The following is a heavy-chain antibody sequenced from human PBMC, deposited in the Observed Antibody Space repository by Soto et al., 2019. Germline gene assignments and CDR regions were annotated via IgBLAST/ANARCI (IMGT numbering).Heavy chain of an antibody. CDR1: GFTFSGYG. J-gene: IGHJ4*02. Sequence: ESGGGVVHPGRSLRLSCAASGFTFSGYGMHWVRQAPGKGLEWVAVISYDGSYKYYADSVKGRFTISRDNSKNTLYLQMNSLRAEDTAVYYCAKWAGGFDYWGQGTLVTVSS. V-gene: IGHV3-30*18. CDR2: ISYDGSYK. CDR3: AKWAGGFDY.